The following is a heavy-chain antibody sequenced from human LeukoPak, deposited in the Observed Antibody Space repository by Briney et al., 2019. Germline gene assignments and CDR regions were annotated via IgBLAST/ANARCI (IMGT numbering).Heavy chain of an antibody. V-gene: IGHV4-59*06. CDR3: ARGRYYDSSGFDY. D-gene: IGHD3-22*01. CDR2: IYYSGST. Sequence: PSETLSLTCTVSGGSISSFYWSWIRQPPGKGLEWVGYIYYSGSTYYNPSLKSRVTISVDTSKNQFSLKLSSVTAADTAVYYCARGRYYDSSGFDYWGQGTLVTVSS. CDR1: GGSISSFY. J-gene: IGHJ4*02.